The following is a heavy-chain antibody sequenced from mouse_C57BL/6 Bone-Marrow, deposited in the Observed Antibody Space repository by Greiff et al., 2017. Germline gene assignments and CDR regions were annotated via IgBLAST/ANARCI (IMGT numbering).Heavy chain of an antibody. CDR2: LDPENGDT. Sequence: EVQLQQSGAELVRPGASVKLSCTASGFNIKDDYMHWVKQRPEQGLEWIGWLDPENGDTEYASKFQGKATITADTSSNTAYLQLSSLTSEDTAVYYCTSLFFTTVVLDYWGQGTTLTVSS. V-gene: IGHV14-4*01. J-gene: IGHJ2*01. CDR1: GFNIKDDY. D-gene: IGHD1-1*01. CDR3: TSLFFTTVVLDY.